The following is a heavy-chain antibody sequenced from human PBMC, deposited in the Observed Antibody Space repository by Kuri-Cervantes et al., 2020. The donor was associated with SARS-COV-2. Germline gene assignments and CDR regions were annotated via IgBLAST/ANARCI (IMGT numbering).Heavy chain of an antibody. Sequence: GGSLRLSCAASGFSFSSFAMHWVRQAPGKGLEWVAVSSYDGSNKYYADSVKGRFTISRDNAKNSLYRQMNSLRDEDTAVYYCARDLRPLELYYYYGMDVWGQGTTVTVSS. V-gene: IGHV3-30*03. CDR2: SSYDGSNK. J-gene: IGHJ6*02. D-gene: IGHD4-17*01. CDR3: ARDLRPLELYYYYGMDV. CDR1: GFSFSSFA.